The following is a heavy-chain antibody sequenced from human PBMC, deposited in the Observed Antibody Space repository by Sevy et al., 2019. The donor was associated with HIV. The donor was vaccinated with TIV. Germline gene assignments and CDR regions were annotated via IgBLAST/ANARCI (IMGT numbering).Heavy chain of an antibody. V-gene: IGHV3-33*06. CDR3: VKAGGGGSPXXAXXXF. D-gene: IGHD1-1*01. CDR2: VWYDGRKK. CDR1: GFAFSTYG. Sequence: GGSLRLSCTASGFAFSTYGMHWVRQAPGKGLEWVTIVWYDGRKKYYASSVKGRFVVSRDNSKNLVSLRMDGLTVEDTATYYCVKAGGGGSPXXAXXXFWGQXTLVTVSS. J-gene: IGHJ4*02.